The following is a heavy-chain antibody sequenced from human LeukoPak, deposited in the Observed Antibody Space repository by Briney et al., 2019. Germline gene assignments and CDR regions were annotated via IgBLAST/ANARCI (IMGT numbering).Heavy chain of an antibody. D-gene: IGHD1-26*01. V-gene: IGHV4-4*09. CDR2: IYTSGST. Sequence: SETLSLTCTVSGGSISSYYWSWIRQPPGKGLEWIGYIYTSGSTNYNPSLKSRVTISVDTSKNQFSLKLSSVTAADTAVYYCARRPGEWEPRTGYYYCYMDVWGKGTTVTVSS. CDR3: ARRPGEWEPRTGYYYCYMDV. CDR1: GGSISSYY. J-gene: IGHJ6*03.